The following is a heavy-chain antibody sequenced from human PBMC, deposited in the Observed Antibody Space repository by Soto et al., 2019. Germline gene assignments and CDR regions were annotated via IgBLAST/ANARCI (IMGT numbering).Heavy chain of an antibody. CDR3: AKDRSRGSGSYSNAYYYYGMDV. V-gene: IGHV3-23*01. J-gene: IGHJ6*02. Sequence: GGSLRLSCAASGFTFSSYAMSWVRQAPGKGLEWVSAISGSGGSTYYADSAKGRFTISRDNSKNTLYLQMNSLRAEDTAVYYCAKDRSRGSGSYSNAYYYYGMDVWGQGTTVTVSS. CDR2: ISGSGGST. CDR1: GFTFSSYA. D-gene: IGHD1-26*01.